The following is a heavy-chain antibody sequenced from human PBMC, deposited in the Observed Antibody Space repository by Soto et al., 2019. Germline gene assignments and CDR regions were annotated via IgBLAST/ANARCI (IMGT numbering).Heavy chain of an antibody. D-gene: IGHD3-10*01. J-gene: IGHJ6*02. CDR2: IYPGDSDT. CDR1: GYSFTSYW. CDR3: ARLCGLLGYSYGMDV. Sequence: GESLKISCKGSGYSFTSYWIGWVRQMPGKGLEWMGIIYPGDSDTRYSPSFQGQVTISADKSISTAYLQWSSLKASDTAMYYCARLCGLLGYSYGMDVWGQGTTVTVSS. V-gene: IGHV5-51*01.